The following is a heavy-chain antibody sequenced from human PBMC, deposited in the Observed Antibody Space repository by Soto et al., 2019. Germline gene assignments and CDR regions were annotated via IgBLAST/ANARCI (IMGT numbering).Heavy chain of an antibody. D-gene: IGHD2-15*01. V-gene: IGHV3-33*01. Sequence: QVQLVESGGGVVQPGRSLRLSCAASGFTFSSYGMHWVRQAPGKGLEWVAVIWYDGSNKYYADSVKGRFTISRDNSKNTLYLQMNSLRAEDTAVYYCARAPSGGNRYYYYGMDVWGQGTTVTVSS. CDR1: GFTFSSYG. CDR3: ARAPSGGNRYYYYGMDV. CDR2: IWYDGSNK. J-gene: IGHJ6*02.